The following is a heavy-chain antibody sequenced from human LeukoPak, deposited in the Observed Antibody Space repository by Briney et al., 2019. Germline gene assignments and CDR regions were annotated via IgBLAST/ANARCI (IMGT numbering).Heavy chain of an antibody. CDR1: GFTFSSYW. J-gene: IGHJ4*02. CDR3: ARDLSGVTGYTYGRGIDY. V-gene: IGHV3-7*01. D-gene: IGHD5-18*01. Sequence: GGSLRLSCAASGFTFSSYWMSWVRQAPGEGLEWVANIKKDGSEKYYVDSVKGRFTISRDNAKTSLYLQMNSLRAEDTAVYYCARDLSGVTGYTYGRGIDYWGQGTLVTVSS. CDR2: IKKDGSEK.